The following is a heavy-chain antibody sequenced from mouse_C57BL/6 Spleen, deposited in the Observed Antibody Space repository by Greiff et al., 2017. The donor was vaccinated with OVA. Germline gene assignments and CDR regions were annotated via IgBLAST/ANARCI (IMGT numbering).Heavy chain of an antibody. V-gene: IGHV1-19*01. CDR2: INPYNGGT. Sequence: VQLQQSGPVLVKPGASVKMSCKASGYTFTDYYMNWVKQSHGKSLEWIGVINPYNGGTSYNQKFKGKATLTVDKSSSTAYMELNSLTSEDSAVYYCARYDYGFDYWGQGTTLTVSS. CDR1: GYTFTDYY. CDR3: ARYDYGFDY. D-gene: IGHD2-4*01. J-gene: IGHJ2*01.